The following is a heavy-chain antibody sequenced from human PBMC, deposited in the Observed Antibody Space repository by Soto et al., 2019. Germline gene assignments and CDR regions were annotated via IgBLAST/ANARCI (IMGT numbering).Heavy chain of an antibody. CDR3: ARSQGSSTSLEIYYYYYYGMDV. J-gene: IGHJ6*02. CDR1: GGTFSSYA. V-gene: IGHV1-69*13. Sequence: SVKVSCKASGGTFSSYAISWVRQAPGQGLEWMGGIIPISDTTNYAQKFQGRVTITADEATSTAYMELSSLRSEDTAVYYCARSQGSSTSLEIYYYYYYGMDVWG. D-gene: IGHD2-2*01. CDR2: IIPISDTT.